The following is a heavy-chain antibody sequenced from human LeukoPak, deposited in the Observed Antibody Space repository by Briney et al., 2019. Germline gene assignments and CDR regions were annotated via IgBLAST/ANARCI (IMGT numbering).Heavy chain of an antibody. CDR1: GGSISSGSYY. D-gene: IGHD3-10*01. J-gene: IGHJ4*02. CDR3: AIWFGELLGDY. CDR2: IYTSGST. V-gene: IGHV4-61*02. Sequence: SETLSLTCTVSGGSISSGSYYWSWIRQPAGKGLEWIGRIYTSGSTNYNPSLKSRVTISVDTSKNQFSLKLSSVTAADTAVYYCAIWFGELLGDYWGQGTLVTVSS.